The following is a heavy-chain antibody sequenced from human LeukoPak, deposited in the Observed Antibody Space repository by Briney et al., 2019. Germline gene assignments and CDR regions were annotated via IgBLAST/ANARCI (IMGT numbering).Heavy chain of an antibody. CDR1: GFTFSSYS. V-gene: IGHV3-48*01. CDR3: AKSIVVVVAATDDAFDI. J-gene: IGHJ3*02. CDR2: ISSSGSTI. Sequence: GGSLRLSCAASGFTFSSYSMNWVRQAPGKGLEWVSYISSSGSTIYYADSVKGRFTISRDNSKNTLYLQMNSLRAEDTAVYYCAKSIVVVVAATDDAFDIWGQGTMVTVSS. D-gene: IGHD2-15*01.